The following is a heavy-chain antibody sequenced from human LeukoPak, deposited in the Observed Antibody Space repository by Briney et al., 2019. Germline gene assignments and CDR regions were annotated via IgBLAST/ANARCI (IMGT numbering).Heavy chain of an antibody. CDR2: ISAYNGNT. CDR3: ARAIVVVPAAAGMDV. V-gene: IGHV1-18*01. Sequence: ASVKVSCKASGYTFTSYGISWVRQAPGQGLEWMGWISAYNGNTNYAQKLQGRVTMTTDTSTSTAYMELRSLRSDDTAVYHCARAIVVVPAAAGMDVWGQGTTVTVSS. CDR1: GYTFTSYG. D-gene: IGHD2-2*01. J-gene: IGHJ6*02.